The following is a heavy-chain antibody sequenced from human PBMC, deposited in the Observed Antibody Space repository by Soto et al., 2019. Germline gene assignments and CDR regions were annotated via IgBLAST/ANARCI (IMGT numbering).Heavy chain of an antibody. V-gene: IGHV3-30*18. CDR3: AKETGQLALDY. D-gene: IGHD6-6*01. CDR2: ISYDGSSK. Sequence: QVQLVESGGGVVQPGRSLRFSCAASGFTFSSYGMHWVRQAPGKGLEWVAVISYDGSSKYYADSVKGRFTISRDNSKNTLYLQMNSLRAEDTAVYYCAKETGQLALDYWGQGTLVTVSS. CDR1: GFTFSSYG. J-gene: IGHJ4*02.